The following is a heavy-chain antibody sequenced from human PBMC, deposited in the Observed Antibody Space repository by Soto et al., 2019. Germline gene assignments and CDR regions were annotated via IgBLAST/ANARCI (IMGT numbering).Heavy chain of an antibody. V-gene: IGHV3-30*18. Sequence: GGSLRLSCAGSGFNFSTYGMHWVRQAPGKGLEWVAVISYDGSNKYYADSVKGRFTISRDNSKNTLYLQMNSLRAEDTAVYYCAKGRELWLHYIDYWGQGTLVTVSS. CDR2: ISYDGSNK. D-gene: IGHD5-18*01. J-gene: IGHJ4*02. CDR3: AKGRELWLHYIDY. CDR1: GFNFSTYG.